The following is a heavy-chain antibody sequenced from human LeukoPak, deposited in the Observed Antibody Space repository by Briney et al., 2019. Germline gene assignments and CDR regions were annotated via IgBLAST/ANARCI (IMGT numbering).Heavy chain of an antibody. CDR2: IYYSGST. CDR3: ASNSGANSSGFDY. V-gene: IGHV4-31*03. Sequence: SETLSLTCTVSGGSISRGGYYWSWIRQHPGKGLEWIGYIYYSGSTYYNPSLKSRVTISVDTAKNQFSLKLSSVTAADTAVYYCASNSGANSSGFDYWGQGTLVTVSS. J-gene: IGHJ4*02. D-gene: IGHD3-22*01. CDR1: GGSISRGGYY.